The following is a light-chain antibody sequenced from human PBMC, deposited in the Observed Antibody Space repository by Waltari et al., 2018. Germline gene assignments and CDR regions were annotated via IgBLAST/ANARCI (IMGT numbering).Light chain of an antibody. J-gene: IGKJ2*01. Sequence: EIVLTQSPGTLSLSPGERATLSCRASQSVSSNFLAWYQQKPGQAPRLLIYGASSRATAVPDRFSGSGSGSDFTLTITRLVPEDFAMYYCHQYANSPVTFGQGTKLEI. V-gene: IGKV3-20*01. CDR3: HQYANSPVT. CDR2: GAS. CDR1: QSVSSNF.